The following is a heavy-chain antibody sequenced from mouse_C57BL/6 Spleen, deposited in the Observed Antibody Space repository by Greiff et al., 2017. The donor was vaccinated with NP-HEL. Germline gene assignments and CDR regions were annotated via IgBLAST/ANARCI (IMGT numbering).Heavy chain of an antibody. CDR3: ARSYDGSWYFDV. D-gene: IGHD2-3*01. CDR1: GFTFTDYY. CDR2: IRNKANGYTT. J-gene: IGHJ1*03. Sequence: EVKVVESGGGLVQPGGSLSLSCAASGFTFTDYYMSWVRQPPGKALEWLGFIRNKANGYTTEYSASVKGRFTISRDNSQSILYLQMNALRAEDSATYYCARSYDGSWYFDVWGTGTTVTVSS. V-gene: IGHV7-3*01.